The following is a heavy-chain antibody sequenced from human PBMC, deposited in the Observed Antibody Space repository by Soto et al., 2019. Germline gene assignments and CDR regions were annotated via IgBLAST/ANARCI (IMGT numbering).Heavy chain of an antibody. Sequence: ASVKVSCKASGYTFTSYAMHWVRQAPGQRLEWMGWINAGNGNTKYSQKFQGRVTITRDTSASTAYMELSSLRSEDTAVYYCARVDSPNYDFWSGQDTSYYGLDVWGQVTTVIVAS. CDR1: GYTFTSYA. CDR2: INAGNGNT. V-gene: IGHV1-3*01. J-gene: IGHJ6*01. D-gene: IGHD3-3*01. CDR3: ARVDSPNYDFWSGQDTSYYGLDV.